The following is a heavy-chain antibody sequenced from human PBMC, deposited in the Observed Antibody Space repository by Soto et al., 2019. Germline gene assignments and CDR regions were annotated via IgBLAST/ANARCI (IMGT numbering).Heavy chain of an antibody. CDR3: ARRGSGSYYDY. CDR2: ISGSGGST. Sequence: EVQLLESGGGLVQPGGSLRLSCAASGFTFSSYAMRWVRQAPVKGLEWVSAISGSGGSTYYADSVKGRFTISRDNSTNTLYLQMNSLRAEDTAVYYCARRGSGSYYDYWGQGTVVTVSS. J-gene: IGHJ4*02. CDR1: GFTFSSYA. D-gene: IGHD1-26*01. V-gene: IGHV3-23*01.